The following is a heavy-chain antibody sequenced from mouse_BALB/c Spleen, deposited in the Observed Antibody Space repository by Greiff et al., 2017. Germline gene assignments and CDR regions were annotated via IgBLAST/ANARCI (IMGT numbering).Heavy chain of an antibody. D-gene: IGHD2-2*01. Sequence: EVKLVESGGGLVKPGGSLKLSCAASGFTFSDYYMYWVRQTPEKRLEWVATISDGGSYTYYPDSVKGRFTIARDNAKNNLYLQMSSLKSEDTAMYYCARGGVTTAMDYWGQGTSVTVSS. CDR1: GFTFSDYY. CDR2: ISDGGSYT. J-gene: IGHJ4*01. CDR3: ARGGVTTAMDY. V-gene: IGHV5-4*02.